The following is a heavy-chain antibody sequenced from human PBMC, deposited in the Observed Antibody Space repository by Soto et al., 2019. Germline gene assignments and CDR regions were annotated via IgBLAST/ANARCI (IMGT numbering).Heavy chain of an antibody. J-gene: IGHJ4*02. Sequence: QVQLQQWGAGLLKPSETLSLTCAVYGGSFSGYYWTWIRQPPGTGLEWIGEINHSGSTNYNPSLKIGVTISVDASKNQFSLKLTSVTAADTAVYYCARDKITGLLDYWGQGTLVTVSS. CDR3: ARDKITGLLDY. D-gene: IGHD2-8*02. CDR1: GGSFSGYY. V-gene: IGHV4-34*01. CDR2: INHSGST.